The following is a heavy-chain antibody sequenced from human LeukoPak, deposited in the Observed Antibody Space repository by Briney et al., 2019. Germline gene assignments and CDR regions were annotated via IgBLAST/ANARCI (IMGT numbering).Heavy chain of an antibody. CDR3: ARSTAGFDY. Sequence: PGGSLRLSCAASGFTFSSYAMSWVRQAPGKGLEWVSAISGSGGSTYYADSVKGRFTISRDNAKNSLYLQMNSLRAEDTAVYYCARSTAGFDYWGQGTLVTVSS. CDR1: GFTFSSYA. V-gene: IGHV3-23*01. J-gene: IGHJ4*02. CDR2: ISGSGGST. D-gene: IGHD1-1*01.